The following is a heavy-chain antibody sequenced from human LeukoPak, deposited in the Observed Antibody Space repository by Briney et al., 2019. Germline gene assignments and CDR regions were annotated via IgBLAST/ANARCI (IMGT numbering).Heavy chain of an antibody. J-gene: IGHJ6*02. CDR1: GYTFTGYY. CDR3: ANAQITIYGMDV. V-gene: IGHV1-2*02. Sequence: SVKVSCKASGYTFTGYYMHWVRQAPGQGLEWMGWINPNSGGTNYAQKFQGRVTMTRDTSISTAYMELSRLRSDDTAVYYCANAQITIYGMDVWGQGTTVTVSS. CDR2: INPNSGGT. D-gene: IGHD3-10*01.